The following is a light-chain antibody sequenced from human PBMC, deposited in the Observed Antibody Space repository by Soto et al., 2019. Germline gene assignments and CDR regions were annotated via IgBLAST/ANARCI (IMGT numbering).Light chain of an antibody. V-gene: IGLV2-14*01. J-gene: IGLJ2*01. CDR2: EVS. Sequence: QSVLTQPASVSGSPGQSITISCTGTSSDVGGYNYVSWYQQHPGKAPKLMIYEVSNRPSGVSNRFSGSKSGNTASLTISGLQAEDEADYYCISYTSSSTLFGGGTKVTVL. CDR3: ISYTSSSTL. CDR1: SSDVGGYNY.